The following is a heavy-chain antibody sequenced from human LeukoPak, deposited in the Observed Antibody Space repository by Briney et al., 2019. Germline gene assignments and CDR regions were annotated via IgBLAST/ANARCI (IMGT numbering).Heavy chain of an antibody. D-gene: IGHD3-9*01. CDR2: INHSGST. CDR3: ARGMGYDILTGSAGGLDV. J-gene: IGHJ6*02. CDR1: GGSISSSSYY. V-gene: IGHV4-39*07. Sequence: SETLSLTCTVSGGSISSSSYYWGWIRQPPGKGLEWIGEINHSGSTNYNPSLKSRVTISVDTSKNQFSLKLSSVTAADTAVFYCARGMGYDILTGSAGGLDVWGQGTTVNVSS.